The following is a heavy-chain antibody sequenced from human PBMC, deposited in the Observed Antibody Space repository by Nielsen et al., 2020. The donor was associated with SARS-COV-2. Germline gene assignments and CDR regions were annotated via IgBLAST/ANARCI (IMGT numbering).Heavy chain of an antibody. CDR1: EFSFEKSA. CDR3: AKSHFYFWGGYYSYYYGMDV. J-gene: IGHJ6*02. D-gene: IGHD3-3*01. V-gene: IGHV3-23*01. CDR2: ISGQGAST. Sequence: GSLRLSCAVSEFSFEKSAMSWVRQAPGKGLEWVSTISGQGASTYYADSVKGRFTISRDNFKNTLDLQLNSLRAEDTAVYYCAKSHFYFWGGYYSYYYGMDVWGLGTTVTVSS.